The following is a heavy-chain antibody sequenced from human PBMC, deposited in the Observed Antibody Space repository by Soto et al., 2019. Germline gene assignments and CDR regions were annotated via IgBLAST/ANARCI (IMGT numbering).Heavy chain of an antibody. CDR2: ISSGSSYI. D-gene: IGHD5-12*01. CDR1: GFTFSTYS. CDR3: VTYTGSYYHYGMDF. V-gene: IGHV3-21*01. Sequence: GGSLRLSCAASGFTFSTYSMNWVRQAPGKGLEWVSSISSGSSYIYYADSVKGRFTISRDNAHNSLYLQMNSLRAEDTAVYYCVTYTGSYYHYGMDFWGQGTTVTVSS. J-gene: IGHJ6*02.